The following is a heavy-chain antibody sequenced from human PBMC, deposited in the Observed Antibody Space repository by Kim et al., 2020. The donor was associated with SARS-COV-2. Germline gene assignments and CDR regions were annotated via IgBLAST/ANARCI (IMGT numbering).Heavy chain of an antibody. CDR3: ARDLARYYDSSRNGMDV. Sequence: GGSLRLSCAASGFTFSSYAMHWVRQAPGKGLEWVAVISYDGSNKYYADSVKGRFTISRDNSKNTLYLQMNSLRAEDTAVYYCARDLARYYDSSRNGMDV. D-gene: IGHD3-22*01. CDR1: GFTFSSYA. CDR2: ISYDGSNK. J-gene: IGHJ6*01. V-gene: IGHV3-30-3*01.